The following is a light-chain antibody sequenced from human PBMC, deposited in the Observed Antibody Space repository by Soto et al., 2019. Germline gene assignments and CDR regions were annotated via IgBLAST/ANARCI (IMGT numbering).Light chain of an antibody. CDR1: QTISSW. CDR3: QQLNSYPRT. J-gene: IGKJ1*01. Sequence: DIQMTQSPSTLSGSVGDRVTITFRASQTISSWLAWYQQKPGKAPKLLIYKASTLKSGVPSRFSGSGSGTDFTLTISSLQPEDFATYYCQQLNSYPRTFGQGTKVDI. CDR2: KAS. V-gene: IGKV1-5*03.